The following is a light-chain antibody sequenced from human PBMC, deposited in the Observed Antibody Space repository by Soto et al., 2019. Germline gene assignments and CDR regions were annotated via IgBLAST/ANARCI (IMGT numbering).Light chain of an antibody. CDR1: SGSFASNS. CDR2: EDN. V-gene: IGLV6-57*01. Sequence: NFMLTQPHSVSESPGKTVTISCTRSSGSFASNSVQWYQQRPGSSPTTVIYEDNQRPSGVPDRFSGSIDSSSKSASLSISGLKTEDEADYYCQSYDSSNWVFGGGTKLTAL. CDR3: QSYDSSNWV. J-gene: IGLJ3*02.